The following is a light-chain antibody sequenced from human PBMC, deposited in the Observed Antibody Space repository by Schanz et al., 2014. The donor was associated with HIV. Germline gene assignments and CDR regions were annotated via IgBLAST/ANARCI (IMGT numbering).Light chain of an antibody. CDR2: DVS. J-gene: IGLJ2*01. CDR3: SSYTSSSTVV. Sequence: QSVLTQPASVSGSPGQSITISCTGTSSDVGSYHLVSWYQHHPGKAPKLMIYDVSNRPSGVSNRFSGSKSGNTASLTISGLQAEDEADYYCSSYTSSSTVVFGGGTKLTVL. CDR1: SSDVGSYHL. V-gene: IGLV2-14*02.